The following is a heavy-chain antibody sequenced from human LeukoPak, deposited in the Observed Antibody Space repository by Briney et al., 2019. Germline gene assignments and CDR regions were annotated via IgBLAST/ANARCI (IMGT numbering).Heavy chain of an antibody. CDR3: ARHKGGVGATSYDY. V-gene: IGHV4-59*08. Sequence: SETLSLTYTVSGGSISSYYWSWIRQPPGKGLEWIGYIYYSGSTNYNPSLKSRVTISVDTSKNQFSLKLSSVTAADTAVYYCARHKGGVGATSYDYWGQGTLVTVSS. D-gene: IGHD1-26*01. CDR1: GGSISSYY. CDR2: IYYSGST. J-gene: IGHJ4*02.